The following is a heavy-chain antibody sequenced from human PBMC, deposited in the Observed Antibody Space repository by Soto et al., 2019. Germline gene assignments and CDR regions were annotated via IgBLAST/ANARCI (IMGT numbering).Heavy chain of an antibody. CDR1: GCTFSSYA. CDR2: IIPIFCTA. V-gene: IGHV1-69*12. J-gene: IGHJ5*02. Sequence: QVQLVQAGAEVKKPGSSVKVSCKASGCTFSSYAISWVRQAPGHGLAWMGEIIPIFCTANYAQKFQGRVTITADECTSRAYLELSSLRSEDTDVYYFARDTGTSISDYPYLVDHWGQGTRVTVSS. D-gene: IGHD3-22*01. CDR3: ARDTGTSISDYPYLVDH.